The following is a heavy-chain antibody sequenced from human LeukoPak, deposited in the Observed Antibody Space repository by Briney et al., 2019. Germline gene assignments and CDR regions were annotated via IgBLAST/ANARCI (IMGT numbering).Heavy chain of an antibody. CDR3: ATDQYSKIAAAGLPGGWWFDP. Sequence: SETLSLTCTVSGGSISSSSYYWGWIRQPPGKGLEWIGSIYYSGSTYYNPSLKSRVTISVDTSKNQFSLKLSSVTAADTAVYYCATDQYSKIAAAGLPGGWWFDPWGQGTLVTVSS. CDR2: IYYSGST. CDR1: GGSISSSSYY. J-gene: IGHJ5*02. V-gene: IGHV4-39*07. D-gene: IGHD6-13*01.